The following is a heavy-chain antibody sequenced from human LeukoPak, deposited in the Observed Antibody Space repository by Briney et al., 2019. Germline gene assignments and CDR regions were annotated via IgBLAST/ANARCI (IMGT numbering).Heavy chain of an antibody. Sequence: WASVKVSCKVSGYTLTELSMHWVRQAPGKGLEWMGGFDPEDGETIYAQKFQGRVTMTEDTSTDTAYMELSSLRSEDTAVYYCATGGLRFRGEGLYDYWGQGTLVTVSS. CDR3: ATGGLRFRGEGLYDY. J-gene: IGHJ4*02. V-gene: IGHV1-24*01. D-gene: IGHD3-3*01. CDR1: GYTLTELS. CDR2: FDPEDGET.